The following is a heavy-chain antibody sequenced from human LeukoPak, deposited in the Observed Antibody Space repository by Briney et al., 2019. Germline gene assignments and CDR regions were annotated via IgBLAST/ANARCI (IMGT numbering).Heavy chain of an antibody. J-gene: IGHJ4*02. CDR2: IYYSGST. Sequence: PSETLSLTCTVSGGSISSRSYYWGWIRQPPGKGLEWIGSIYYSGSTYYNPSLKSRVTISVDTSKNQFSLKLSSVTAADTAVYYCARLNFRFYFDYWGQGTLVTVSS. D-gene: IGHD1-20*01. CDR1: GGSISSRSYY. V-gene: IGHV4-39*01. CDR3: ARLNFRFYFDY.